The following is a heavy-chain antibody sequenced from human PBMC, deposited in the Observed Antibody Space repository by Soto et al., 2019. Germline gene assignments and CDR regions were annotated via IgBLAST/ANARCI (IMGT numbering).Heavy chain of an antibody. CDR2: INHSGRT. CDR3: ARGPRCINTSCSNDFYHFGLDV. CDR1: GGSFSGYF. D-gene: IGHD2-2*01. J-gene: IGHJ6*02. Sequence: SETLSLTCAVYGGSFSGYFWTWVRQAPGKRLEWIGEINHSGRTNTNPSLKSRISTSVDTSKNQFSLRLSSVTAADTAFYYCARGPRCINTSCSNDFYHFGLDVWGQGTSVTVSS. V-gene: IGHV4-34*01.